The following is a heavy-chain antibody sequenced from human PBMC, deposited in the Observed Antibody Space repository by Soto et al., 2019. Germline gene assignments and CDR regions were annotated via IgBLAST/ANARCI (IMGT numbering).Heavy chain of an antibody. CDR3: AKGATLLAACTWWLDP. D-gene: IGHD6-13*01. Sequence: PGGSLRLSCAASGFTFTSYAMNWVRQAPGQGLEWVSTISYSGHTTYYADSVKGRFTISRDNSNNTLYLQMDSLRGEDTAVYYCAKGATLLAACTWWLDPWGEGTLVTVSS. V-gene: IGHV3-23*01. CDR1: GFTFTSYA. CDR2: ISYSGHTT. J-gene: IGHJ5*02.